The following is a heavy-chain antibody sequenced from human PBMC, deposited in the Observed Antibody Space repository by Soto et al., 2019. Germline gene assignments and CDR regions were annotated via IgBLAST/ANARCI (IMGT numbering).Heavy chain of an antibody. V-gene: IGHV1-3*01. D-gene: IGHD3-22*01. CDR3: ARVPYYYDSSGTTGYFDY. CDR2: INAGNGNT. J-gene: IGHJ4*02. Sequence: ASVKVSCKASGYTFTSYAMHWVRQAPGQRLEWMGWINAGNGNTKYSQKFQGRVTITRDTSASTAYMELSSLRSEDTAVYYCARVPYYYDSSGTTGYFDYWGQGTLVTVSS. CDR1: GYTFTSYA.